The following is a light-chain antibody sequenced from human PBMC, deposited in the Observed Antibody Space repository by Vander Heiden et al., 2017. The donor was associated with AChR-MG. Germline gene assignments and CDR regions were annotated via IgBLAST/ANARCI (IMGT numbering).Light chain of an antibody. CDR3: QHYNSFPLS. CDR1: QSIGTW. CDR2: KAS. Sequence: DIQMTQSPSTLSASVGDRVTITCRASQSIGTWLAWYQQKPGKAPMLLIYKASSLESGVPSRFGGSGSGTDFTLTINSLQPDDFATYYCQHYNSFPLSFGGGTKVEIK. V-gene: IGKV1-5*03. J-gene: IGKJ4*01.